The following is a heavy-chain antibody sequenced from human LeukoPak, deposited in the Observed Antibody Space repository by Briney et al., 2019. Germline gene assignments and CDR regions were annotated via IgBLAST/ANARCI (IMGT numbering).Heavy chain of an antibody. Sequence: GGSLRLFCAASGFTVSSNYMNWVRQAPGKGLEWVSVIYSDDTTYYADSVKGRFTISRDNSKNTLYLQMNSLRAEDTAVYYCARAGRLRSMDDAFDIWGQGTMVTVSS. J-gene: IGHJ3*02. D-gene: IGHD4-17*01. V-gene: IGHV3-53*01. CDR3: ARAGRLRSMDDAFDI. CDR1: GFTVSSNY. CDR2: IYSDDTT.